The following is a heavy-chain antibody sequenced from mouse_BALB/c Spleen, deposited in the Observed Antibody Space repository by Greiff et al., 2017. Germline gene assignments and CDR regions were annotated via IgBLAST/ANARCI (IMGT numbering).Heavy chain of an antibody. Sequence: DVQLQESGPGLVKPSQSLSLTCTVTGYSITSDYAWNWLRQFPGNKLEWMGYISYSGSTSYNPSLKSRISITRDTSKNQFFLQLNSVTTEDTATYYCARGNYLYYFDYWGQGTTLTVSS. J-gene: IGHJ2*01. D-gene: IGHD2-1*01. V-gene: IGHV3-2*02. CDR3: ARGNYLYYFDY. CDR1: GYSITSDYA. CDR2: ISYSGST.